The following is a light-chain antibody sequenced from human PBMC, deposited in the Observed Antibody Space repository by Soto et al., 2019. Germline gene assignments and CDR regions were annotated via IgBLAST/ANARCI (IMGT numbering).Light chain of an antibody. V-gene: IGKV3-15*01. J-gene: IGKJ2*01. Sequence: EIVLTQSPATLSLSPGERATLSCRASQSVRNYLAPYNQKPPQTPPLLISGAPPRATRAPPPCTGGRSRTQSTLTITSLQPEDFVLYYCEQYYTWPPHTFGQGTKVDIK. CDR2: GAP. CDR3: EQYYTWPPHT. CDR1: QSVRNY.